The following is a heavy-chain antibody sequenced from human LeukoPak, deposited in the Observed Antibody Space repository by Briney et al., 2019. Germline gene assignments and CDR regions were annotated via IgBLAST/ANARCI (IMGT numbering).Heavy chain of an antibody. CDR3: ARGYADYVGYFFFDY. V-gene: IGHV3-23*01. CDR1: GFTFNNYA. CDR2: IGSGGETT. Sequence: GGSLRLSCAASGFTFNNYAMNWVRQAPGKGLEWVSSIGSGGETTCYADSAKGRFTISRDNSQNTLYLQMNSLRAEDTAVYYCARGYADYVGYFFFDYWGQGTLVTVSS. J-gene: IGHJ4*02. D-gene: IGHD4-17*01.